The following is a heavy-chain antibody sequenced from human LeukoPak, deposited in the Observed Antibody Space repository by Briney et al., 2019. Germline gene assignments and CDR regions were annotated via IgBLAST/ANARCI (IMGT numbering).Heavy chain of an antibody. J-gene: IGHJ6*04. Sequence: ASVKVSCKASGYTFTGYYMHWVRQAPGQGLEWMGWIKPNSGGTNYAQKFQGRVTMTRDTSISTAYMDLRRLRSDDTAVYYCASVGYCSGGSCYSSSDVWGKGTTVTVSS. V-gene: IGHV1-2*02. CDR2: IKPNSGGT. CDR3: ASVGYCSGGSCYSSSDV. CDR1: GYTFTGYY. D-gene: IGHD2-15*01.